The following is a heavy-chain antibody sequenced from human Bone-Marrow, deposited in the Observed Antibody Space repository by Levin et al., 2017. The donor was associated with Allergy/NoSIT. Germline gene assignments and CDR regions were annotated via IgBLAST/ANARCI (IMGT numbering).Heavy chain of an antibody. Sequence: LSLTCAASGFMFTNYGIHWVRQAPGKGLEWVAVIWYDGTNKFYADSVKGRFTISRDNSKNMLYLQMNSLRAEDTAVYYCARDLGGVAAAGTWDYYYSGLDVWGQGTTVTVSS. CDR3: ARDLGGVAAAGTWDYYYSGLDV. D-gene: IGHD6-13*01. J-gene: IGHJ6*02. CDR2: IWYDGTNK. CDR1: GFMFTNYG. V-gene: IGHV3-33*01.